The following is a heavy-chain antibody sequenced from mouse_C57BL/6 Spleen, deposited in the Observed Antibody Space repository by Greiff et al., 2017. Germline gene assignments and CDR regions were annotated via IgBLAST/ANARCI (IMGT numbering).Heavy chain of an antibody. Sequence: VQLQQSGPELVKPGASVKISCKASGYAFSSSWMNWVKQRPGKGLEWIGRIYPGDGDTNYNGKFKGKATLTADKSSSTAYMQLSSLTSEDSAVYVCAGYGSSYSYAMDYWGQVTSVTVSS. CDR1: GYAFSSSW. CDR2: IYPGDGDT. J-gene: IGHJ4*01. D-gene: IGHD1-1*01. CDR3: AGYGSSYSYAMDY. V-gene: IGHV1-82*01.